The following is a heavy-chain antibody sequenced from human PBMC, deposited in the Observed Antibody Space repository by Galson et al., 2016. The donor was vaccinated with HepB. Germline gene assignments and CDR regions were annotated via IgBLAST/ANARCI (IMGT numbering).Heavy chain of an antibody. Sequence: SETLSLTCSVSGGSINSNAYYWGWVRQPPGKGLEWIGSMSHSGTTHYQPSLESRVAISVDTSKNQFSLKVTSVTAADTAVYYCARQLSNKYQRPSPYYFDYWGQGTLVTVSS. J-gene: IGHJ4*02. D-gene: IGHD3-16*02. CDR1: GGSINSNAYY. CDR2: MSHSGTT. CDR3: ARQLSNKYQRPSPYYFDY. V-gene: IGHV4-39*01.